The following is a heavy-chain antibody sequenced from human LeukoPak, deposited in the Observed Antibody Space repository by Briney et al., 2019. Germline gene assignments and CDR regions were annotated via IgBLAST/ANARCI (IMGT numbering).Heavy chain of an antibody. CDR1: GGTFSSYA. CDR3: AREQVGGPVSGNSYFDY. D-gene: IGHD4-23*01. J-gene: IGHJ4*02. Sequence: ASVKVSFKASGGTFSSYAISWVRQAPGQGLEWMGGIIPIFGTANYAQKFQGRVTITADESTSTAYMELSSLRSEDTAVYYCAREQVGGPVSGNSYFDYWGQGTLVTVSS. CDR2: IIPIFGTA. V-gene: IGHV1-69*13.